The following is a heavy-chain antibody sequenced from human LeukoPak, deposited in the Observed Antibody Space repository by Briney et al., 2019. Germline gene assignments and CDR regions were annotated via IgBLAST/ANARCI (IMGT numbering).Heavy chain of an antibody. V-gene: IGHV3-30*02. CDR1: GFTFNNYA. Sequence: QSGGSLRLSCAASGFTFNNYAMQWVRQAPGKGLEWVTFIRYDGSNKYYADSVKGRFTISRDNSKNTLYLQMNSLRAEDTAVYYCARGRDGYNLIDAFDIWGQGTMVTVSS. CDR3: ARGRDGYNLIDAFDI. D-gene: IGHD5-24*01. CDR2: IRYDGSNK. J-gene: IGHJ3*02.